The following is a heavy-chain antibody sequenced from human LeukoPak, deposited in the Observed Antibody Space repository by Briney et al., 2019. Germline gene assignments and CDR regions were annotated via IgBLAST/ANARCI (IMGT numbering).Heavy chain of an antibody. CDR1: GFTFSSYR. CDR3: ARRIQGMAPYYFDY. CDR2: INSDGGST. Sequence: QPGGSLRLSCTASGFTFSSYRMHWVRQAPGKGLVWVSRINSDGGSTSYADSVKGRFTISRDNAKNTLYLQMNSLRAEDTAVYYCARRIQGMAPYYFDYWGQGTLVTVSS. V-gene: IGHV3-74*01. D-gene: IGHD5-24*01. J-gene: IGHJ4*02.